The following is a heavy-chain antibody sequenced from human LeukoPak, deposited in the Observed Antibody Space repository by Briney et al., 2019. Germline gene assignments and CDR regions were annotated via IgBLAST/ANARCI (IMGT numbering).Heavy chain of an antibody. J-gene: IGHJ3*02. CDR3: ARDGGYCSSTSCYKTTDAFDI. D-gene: IGHD2-2*02. Sequence: GGSLRLSCAASGFTFSSYWMSWVRQAPGKGLEWVANIKQDGSEKYYVDSVKGRFTISRDNAKNSLYLQMSSLRAEDTAVYYCARDGGYCSSTSCYKTTDAFDIWGQGTMVTVSS. V-gene: IGHV3-7*01. CDR2: IKQDGSEK. CDR1: GFTFSSYW.